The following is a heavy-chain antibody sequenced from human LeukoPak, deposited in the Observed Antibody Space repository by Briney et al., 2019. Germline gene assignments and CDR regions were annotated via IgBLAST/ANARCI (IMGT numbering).Heavy chain of an antibody. J-gene: IGHJ5*02. Sequence: PGGSLRLSCAASGFTFSSYGMHWVRQAPGKGLEWVALISYGGSNKYYSDSVRGRFTISRDNSKNTLYLQMNSLRAEDTAVYYCTRDPDCDSTSCYIGPYNWFDPWGQGTLVTVSS. V-gene: IGHV3-33*08. D-gene: IGHD2-2*02. CDR1: GFTFSSYG. CDR2: ISYGGSNK. CDR3: TRDPDCDSTSCYIGPYNWFDP.